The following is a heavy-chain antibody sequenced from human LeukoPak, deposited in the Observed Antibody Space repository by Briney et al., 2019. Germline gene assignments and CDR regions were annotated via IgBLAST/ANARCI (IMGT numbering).Heavy chain of an antibody. J-gene: IGHJ4*02. CDR3: TSSSVFDY. CDR1: GFTFSSYE. Sequence: GGSLRLSCSASGFTFSSYEMNWVRQAPGKGLEWVAVIWYDGSNKYYADSVKGRFTISRDNSKKTLYLQTNSLRAEDTAVYYCTSSSVFDYWGQGTLVTVSS. D-gene: IGHD3-22*01. CDR2: IWYDGSNK. V-gene: IGHV3-33*08.